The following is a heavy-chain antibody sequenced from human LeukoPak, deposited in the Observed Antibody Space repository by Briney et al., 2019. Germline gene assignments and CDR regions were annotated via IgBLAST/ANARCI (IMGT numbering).Heavy chain of an antibody. D-gene: IGHD1-1*01. CDR2: ISYDGSNK. CDR1: GSTFSSYT. J-gene: IGHJ3*02. CDR3: ARELRLEGAFDI. V-gene: IGHV3-30*04. Sequence: GGSLRLSCEASGSTFSSYTMHWVRQAPGKGLEWVAVISYDGSNKYYADSVKGRFTISRGNSKNTLYLQMNSLRAEDTAVYYCARELRLEGAFDIWGQGTMVTVSS.